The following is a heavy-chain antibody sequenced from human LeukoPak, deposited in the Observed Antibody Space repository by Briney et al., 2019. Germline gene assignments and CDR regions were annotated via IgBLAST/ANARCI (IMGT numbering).Heavy chain of an antibody. CDR2: INTNTGNP. CDR3: ARAYSSSWYSPGGWFDP. D-gene: IGHD6-13*01. J-gene: IGHJ5*02. CDR1: GYTFTSYT. Sequence: ASVKVSCKASGYTFTSYTMNWVRQAPGQGLEWMGWINTNTGNPTYAQGFTGRFVFSLDTSVSTAYLQISSLKAEDTAVYYCARAYSSSWYSPGGWFDPWGQGTLVTVSS. V-gene: IGHV7-4-1*02.